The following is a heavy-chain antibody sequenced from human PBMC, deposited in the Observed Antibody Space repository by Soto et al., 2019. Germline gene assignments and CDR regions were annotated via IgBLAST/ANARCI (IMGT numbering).Heavy chain of an antibody. CDR1: GFTFSSYA. V-gene: IGHV3-30-3*01. CDR3: ARDMSRLWFGDSLEGGIDFDY. CDR2: ISYDGTNK. Sequence: GGSLRLSFAASGFTFSSYAMHWVRQAPGKGLEWVSVISYDGTNKYYTDSVKGRCTISRDNPKSTVYLQMNSLRAEDTAVYYCARDMSRLWFGDSLEGGIDFDYWGQGTLVTVSS. J-gene: IGHJ4*02. D-gene: IGHD3-10*01.